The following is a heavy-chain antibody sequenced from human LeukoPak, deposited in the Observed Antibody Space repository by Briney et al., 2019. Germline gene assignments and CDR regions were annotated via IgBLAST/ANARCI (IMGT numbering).Heavy chain of an antibody. CDR2: IYTSGST. Sequence: SQXXSLTCTVSGGSISSGSYYWSWIRQPAGKGLEWIGRIYTSGSTNYNPSLKSRVTISVEKSKNQFSLKMSSVAAADTAVYYCARDSSPSNNWFDPWGQGTLVTVSS. CDR1: GGSISSGSYY. CDR3: ARDSSPSNNWFDP. V-gene: IGHV4-61*02. J-gene: IGHJ5*02. D-gene: IGHD6-13*01.